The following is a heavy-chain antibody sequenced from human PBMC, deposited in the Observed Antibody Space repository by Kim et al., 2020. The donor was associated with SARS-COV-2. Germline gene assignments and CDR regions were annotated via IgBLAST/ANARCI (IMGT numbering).Heavy chain of an antibody. CDR2: TTGSGDDQ. J-gene: IGHJ6*02. D-gene: IGHD2-15*01. CDR1: GFFFSTYA. V-gene: IGHV3-23*01. CDR3: AKSKDIVVISMDF. Sequence: GGSLRLSCAASGFFFSTYAMNWVRQAPGRGLEWVSATTGSGDDQYYADSVKGRFTISRDNSKRTVYLQMNSLRAEDTAIYYCAKSKDIVVISMDFCGQGTSFTVPS.